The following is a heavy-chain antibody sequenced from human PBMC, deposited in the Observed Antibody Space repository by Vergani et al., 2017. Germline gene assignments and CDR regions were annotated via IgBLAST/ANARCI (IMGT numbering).Heavy chain of an antibody. V-gene: IGHV1-3*01. J-gene: IGHJ4*02. CDR3: ASFPFSDYYDSSGYHNSGYY. D-gene: IGHD3-22*01. Sequence: QVQLVQSGAEVKKPGASVKVSCKASGYTFTSYAMHWVRQAPGQRLEWMGWINAGNGNTKYSQKFQGRVTITRDTSASTAYMELSSLRSEDTAVYYCASFPFSDYYDSSGYHNSGYYWGQGTLVTVSS. CDR1: GYTFTSYA. CDR2: INAGNGNT.